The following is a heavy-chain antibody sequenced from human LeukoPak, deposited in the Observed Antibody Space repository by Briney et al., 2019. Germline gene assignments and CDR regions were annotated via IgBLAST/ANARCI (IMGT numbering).Heavy chain of an antibody. V-gene: IGHV1-18*01. D-gene: IGHD3-10*01. CDR2: ISAYNGNT. CDR1: GYTFTSYG. Sequence: ASVKVSCKASGYTFTSYGISWVRQAPGQGLEWMGWISAYNGNTNYAQKLQGRVTMTTDTSTSTAYMELRSLRSDDTAVYYCATFIMVPGVPNYYYYYMDGWGKGTTVTVSS. CDR3: ATFIMVPGVPNYYYYYMDG. J-gene: IGHJ6*03.